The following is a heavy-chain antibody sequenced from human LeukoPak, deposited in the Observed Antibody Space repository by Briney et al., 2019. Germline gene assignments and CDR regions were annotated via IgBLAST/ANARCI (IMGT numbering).Heavy chain of an antibody. Sequence: ASVKVSCKASGGTFRSYAISWVRQAPGQGLEWMGIINPSGGSTSYAQKFQGRVTMTRDTSTSTVYMELSSLRSEDTAVYYCARDMGTVSHGAFDIWGQGTMVTVSS. CDR2: INPSGGST. CDR1: GGTFRSYA. CDR3: ARDMGTVSHGAFDI. V-gene: IGHV1-46*01. D-gene: IGHD4-17*01. J-gene: IGHJ3*02.